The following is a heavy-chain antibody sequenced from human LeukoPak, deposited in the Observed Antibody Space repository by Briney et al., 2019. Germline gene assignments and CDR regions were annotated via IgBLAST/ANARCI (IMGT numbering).Heavy chain of an antibody. CDR3: AKDGKQVVQKH. CDR1: GFTFSSYA. Sequence: GGSLRLSCAASGFTFSSYAMSWVRQAPGKGPEWVSAISGSGGSTYYADSVKGRFTISRDNSKSTLYLQMNSLRAEDTAVYYCAKDGKQVVQKHWGQGTLVTVSS. J-gene: IGHJ1*01. D-gene: IGHD6-13*01. CDR2: ISGSGGST. V-gene: IGHV3-23*01.